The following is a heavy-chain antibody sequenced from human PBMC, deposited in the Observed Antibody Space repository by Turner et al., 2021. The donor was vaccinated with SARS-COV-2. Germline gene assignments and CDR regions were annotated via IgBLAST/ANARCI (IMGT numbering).Heavy chain of an antibody. CDR1: GFTVSSNY. CDR2: IYSGGST. Sequence: EVQLVESGGGLVQPGGSLRLSCAASGFTVSSNYMSWVRRAPGKGLEWGSLIYSGGSTDYADSVKGRFTISRDNSKNTLSLQMNSLRAEDTAVYYCARHKWRRGAFDYWGQGTLVTVSS. D-gene: IGHD5-12*01. J-gene: IGHJ4*02. CDR3: ARHKWRRGAFDY. V-gene: IGHV3-66*04.